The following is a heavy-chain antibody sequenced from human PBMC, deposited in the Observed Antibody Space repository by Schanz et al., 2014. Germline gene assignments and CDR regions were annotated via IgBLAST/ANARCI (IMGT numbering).Heavy chain of an antibody. CDR1: GFSFSNYW. V-gene: IGHV3-7*04. Sequence: EVQLVESGGGLVQPGESLRLSCAASGFSFSNYWMSWVRQAPGKGLEWVANIKQDGSEKYYVDSVKGRFTISRDNAKKSLYLRMNSLRAEDTAVYYCAKDGRLPYYGTGSDFDYWGQGTLVTVSS. CDR3: AKDGRLPYYGTGSDFDY. CDR2: IKQDGSEK. D-gene: IGHD3-22*01. J-gene: IGHJ4*02.